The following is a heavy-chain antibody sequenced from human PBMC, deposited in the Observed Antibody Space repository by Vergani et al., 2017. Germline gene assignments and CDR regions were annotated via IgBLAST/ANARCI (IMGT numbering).Heavy chain of an antibody. V-gene: IGHV3-66*02. J-gene: IGHJ5*02. CDR2: IYSGGST. CDR1: GFTVSSNY. Sequence: EVQLVESGGGLVQPGGSLRLSCAASGFTVSSNYMSWVRQAPGKGLEWVSVIYSGGSTYYADSVKGRFTISRDNSKNTLYLQMNSLRAEDTAVSYCERWPSSVGVGWFDPWGQGTLVTVSS. CDR3: ERWPSSVGVGWFDP. D-gene: IGHD1-26*01.